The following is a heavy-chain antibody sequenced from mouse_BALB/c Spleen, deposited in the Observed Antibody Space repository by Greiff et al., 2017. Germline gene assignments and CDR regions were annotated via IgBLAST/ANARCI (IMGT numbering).Heavy chain of an antibody. CDR2: IDPSDSYT. Sequence: QVQLQQSGAELVKPGASVKLSCKASGYTFTSYWMHWVKQRPGQGLEWIGEIDPSDSYTNYNQKFKGKATLTVDKSSSTAYMQLSSLTSEDSAVYYCARDFDYWGQGTTLTVSS. CDR1: GYTFTSYW. V-gene: IGHV1-69*02. J-gene: IGHJ2*01. CDR3: ARDFDY.